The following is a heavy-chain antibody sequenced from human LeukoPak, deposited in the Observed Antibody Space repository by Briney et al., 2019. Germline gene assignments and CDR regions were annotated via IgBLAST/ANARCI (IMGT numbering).Heavy chain of an antibody. Sequence: GGSLRLSCAASGFTFSSYEMNWVRQAPGKGLEWVSYISSSGSTIYYADPVKGRFTISRDNAKNSLYLQMNSLRAEDTAVYYCARDGPYCSGGSCYFDYWGQGTLVTVSS. V-gene: IGHV3-48*03. J-gene: IGHJ4*02. CDR3: ARDGPYCSGGSCYFDY. CDR2: ISSSGSTI. D-gene: IGHD2-15*01. CDR1: GFTFSSYE.